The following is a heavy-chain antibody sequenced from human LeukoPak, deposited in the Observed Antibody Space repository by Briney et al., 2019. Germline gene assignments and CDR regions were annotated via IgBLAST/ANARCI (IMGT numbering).Heavy chain of an antibody. CDR2: ISSSGSTI. Sequence: GGSLRLSCAASGFTFSSYEMNWVRQAPGKGLEWVSYISSSGSTIYYADSVKGRFTISRDNAKNSLYLQMNSLRAEDTAVYYCARDASYGMDVWGRGTTVTVSS. CDR1: GFTFSSYE. CDR3: ARDASYGMDV. V-gene: IGHV3-48*03. J-gene: IGHJ6*02.